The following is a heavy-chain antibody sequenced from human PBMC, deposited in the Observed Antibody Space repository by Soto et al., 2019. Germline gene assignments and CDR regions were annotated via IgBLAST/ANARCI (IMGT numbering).Heavy chain of an antibody. D-gene: IGHD2-2*01. Sequence: SVKASCKASGGTFSSYTISWVRQAPGQGLEWMGRIIPILGIANYAQKFQGRVTITVDKSTSTAYMELSSLRSEDTAVYYCASGRLGRVPAASKDYYYYYYMDVWGKGTTVTVSS. J-gene: IGHJ6*03. CDR1: GGTFSSYT. CDR2: IIPILGIA. CDR3: ASGRLGRVPAASKDYYYYYYMDV. V-gene: IGHV1-69*02.